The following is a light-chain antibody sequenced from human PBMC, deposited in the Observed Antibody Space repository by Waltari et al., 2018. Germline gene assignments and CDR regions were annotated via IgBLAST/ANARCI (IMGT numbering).Light chain of an antibody. J-gene: IGLJ2*01. V-gene: IGLV1-40*01. CDR2: GNT. CDR1: SSNIGATYE. Sequence: QPPSVSGAPGQRVTISCTGSSSNIGATYEVHWYQQLPGAAPKLLIFGNTNRPSGVPDRFSGSNSGTSASLAISGLQAEDEADYYCQSFDSSLNGWVFGGGTKLTVL. CDR3: QSFDSSLNGWV.